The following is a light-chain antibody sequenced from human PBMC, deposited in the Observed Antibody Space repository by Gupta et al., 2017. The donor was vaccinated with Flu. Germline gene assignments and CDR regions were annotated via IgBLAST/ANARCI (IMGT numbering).Light chain of an antibody. Sequence: EIVITQSPAPLSVSPGERATLSCRASQSIRSNVAWYQQKPGQAPRLLIYGSSTRATDVPARFSGSGYGTEFTLTISSLQSEDFAVYYCQQYNNWPFVTFGGGTKVEIK. CDR3: QQYNNWPFVT. CDR2: GSS. CDR1: QSIRSN. J-gene: IGKJ4*01. V-gene: IGKV3-15*01.